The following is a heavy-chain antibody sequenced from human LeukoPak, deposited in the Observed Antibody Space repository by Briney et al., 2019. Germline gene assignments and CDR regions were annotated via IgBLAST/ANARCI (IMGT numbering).Heavy chain of an antibody. Sequence: PSEPLSLTCSVSGGSISSSNYYWGWIRQPPGKGLEWIGSIYYSGSTYYNPSLKSRVTISVDTSKNQFSLKLSSVTAADTAVYYCARLITMIVVVGDYWGQGTLVTVSS. V-gene: IGHV4-39*01. CDR1: GGSISSSNYY. CDR2: IYYSGST. CDR3: ARLITMIVVVGDY. D-gene: IGHD3-22*01. J-gene: IGHJ4*02.